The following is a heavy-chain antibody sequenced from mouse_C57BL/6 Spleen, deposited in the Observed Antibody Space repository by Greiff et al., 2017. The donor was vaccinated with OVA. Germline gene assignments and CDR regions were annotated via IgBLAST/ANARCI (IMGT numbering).Heavy chain of an antibody. CDR1: GYTFTDYY. Sequence: QVQLQQSGAELVRPGASVKLSCKASGYTFTDYYINWVKQRPGQGLEWIARIYPGSGNTYYNEKFKGKATLTAEKSSSTAYMQLSSLTSEDSAVYFCAIQLRYGAMDYWGQGTSVTVSS. D-gene: IGHD1-1*01. CDR3: AIQLRYGAMDY. J-gene: IGHJ4*01. CDR2: IYPGSGNT. V-gene: IGHV1-76*01.